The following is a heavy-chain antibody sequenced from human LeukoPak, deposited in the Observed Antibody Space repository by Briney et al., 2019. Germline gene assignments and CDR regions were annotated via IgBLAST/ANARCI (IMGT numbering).Heavy chain of an antibody. CDR3: AKSVWWLLYYYYYYMDV. CDR2: INRDGSRT. Sequence: GGSLRLSCAASGFTFSTSWMHWVRQAPGKGLVWVSHINRDGSRTNYADSVKGRFTISRDNSKNTLYLQMNSLRAEDTAVYYCAKSVWWLLYYYYYYMDVWGKGTTVTISS. CDR1: GFTFSTSW. J-gene: IGHJ6*03. D-gene: IGHD2-21*02. V-gene: IGHV3-74*01.